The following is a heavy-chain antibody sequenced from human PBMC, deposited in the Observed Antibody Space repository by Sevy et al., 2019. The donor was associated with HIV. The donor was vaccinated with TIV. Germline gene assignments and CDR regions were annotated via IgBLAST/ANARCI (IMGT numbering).Heavy chain of an antibody. J-gene: IGHJ4*02. V-gene: IGHV2-5*02. CDR1: GFSLTSSGVA. CDR2: IYWDDDK. CDR3: AHRPSLLTYDSSGYLFDY. Sequence: SGPTLVEPTQTLTLTCTFSGFSLTSSGVAVAWIRQPPGKALEWLGSIYWDDDKRYRPSLESRLTIIQDTSKNQVVLTMIIMDPVDTATYYCAHRPSLLTYDSSGYLFDYWGQGTLVTVSS. D-gene: IGHD3-22*01.